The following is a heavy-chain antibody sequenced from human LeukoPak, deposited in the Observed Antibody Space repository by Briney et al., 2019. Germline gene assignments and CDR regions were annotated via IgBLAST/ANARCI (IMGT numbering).Heavy chain of an antibody. CDR3: AKGDRNSAAAGTGFDY. Sequence: GGSLRLSCAASGFTFSRYAMSWVRQAPGKGLEWVSGISGSGGSTYYADSVKGRFTISRDDSKNTLYVQMNSLRGEDTALYFCAKGDRNSAAAGTGFDYWGQGTRVTVSS. V-gene: IGHV3-23*01. CDR1: GFTFSRYA. J-gene: IGHJ4*02. CDR2: ISGSGGST. D-gene: IGHD6-13*01.